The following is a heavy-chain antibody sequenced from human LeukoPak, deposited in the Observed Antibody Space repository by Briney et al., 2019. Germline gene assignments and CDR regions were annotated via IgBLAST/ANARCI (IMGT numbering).Heavy chain of an antibody. CDR2: ISGGST. J-gene: IGHJ4*02. CDR3: AKRAVGATVDYFDY. Sequence: GGSLRLSCAASGFTFSSYATNWVRQAPGKGLESVSAISGGSTYYADSVKGRFTISRDNSKNTLYLQMNSLRAEDTAVYHCAKRAVGATVDYFDYWGQGTLVTVSS. D-gene: IGHD1-26*01. V-gene: IGHV3-23*01. CDR1: GFTFSSYA.